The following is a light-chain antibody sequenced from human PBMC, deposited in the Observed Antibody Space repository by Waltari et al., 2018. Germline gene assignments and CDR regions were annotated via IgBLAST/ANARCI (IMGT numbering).Light chain of an antibody. CDR1: NSDVGGYNY. Sequence: QPALTQPPSASGSPGQSVTISCTGTNSDVGGYNYVSWYQQHPGDAPKLMIYEVNKRPSGVPDRFSGSKSDNTASLTVSGLQAEDEADYYCSSFSGSNNYNVVFGGGTKLTVL. CDR3: SSFSGSNNYNVV. J-gene: IGLJ2*01. V-gene: IGLV2-8*01. CDR2: EVN.